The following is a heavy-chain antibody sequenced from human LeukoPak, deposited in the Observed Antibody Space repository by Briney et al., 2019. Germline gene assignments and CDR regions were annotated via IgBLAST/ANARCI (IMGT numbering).Heavy chain of an antibody. J-gene: IGHJ4*02. Sequence: SGTLSLTCSVSGGSINNDYCSWTRQPPGKGLEWIGYIYYSGSTSYNPSLKSRVTISVDTSKNQISLKLSSVTAADTAVYYCARHTPGYLDFFWGQGALVTVSS. CDR3: ARHTPGYLDFF. CDR2: IYYSGST. V-gene: IGHV4-59*08. CDR1: GGSINNDY. D-gene: IGHD3-9*01.